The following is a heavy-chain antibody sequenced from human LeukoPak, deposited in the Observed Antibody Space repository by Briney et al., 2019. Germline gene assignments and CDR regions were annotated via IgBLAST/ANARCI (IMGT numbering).Heavy chain of an antibody. CDR3: ARETAKKSYYYYYYMDV. CDR1: GGSISSFY. J-gene: IGHJ6*03. D-gene: IGHD1-14*01. Sequence: PSGTLSLTCTVSGGSISSFYWSWIRQPPGKGLEWIGRIYTSGSTNYNPSLKSRVTISVDTSKNQFSLKLSSVTAADTAVYYCARETAKKSYYYYYYMDVWGKGTTVTVSS. V-gene: IGHV4-4*08. CDR2: IYTSGST.